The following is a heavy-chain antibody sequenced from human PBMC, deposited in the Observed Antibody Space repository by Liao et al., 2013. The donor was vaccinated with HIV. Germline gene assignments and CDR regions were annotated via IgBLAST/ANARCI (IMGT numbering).Heavy chain of an antibody. J-gene: IGHJ6*03. D-gene: IGHD4-17*01. Sequence: QLQLQESGPGLVKPSETLSLTCSVSGGSMSRSSHYWAWIRQPPGKGLEWIGSIYYSGSTYYTPSLKSRVTMSVDTSKNQFSLKLSSVTAADTAVYYCARRNGDYNPYYMDVWGKGTTVTVSS. V-gene: IGHV4-39*07. CDR1: GGSMSRSSHY. CDR2: IYYSGST. CDR3: ARRNGDYNPYYMDV.